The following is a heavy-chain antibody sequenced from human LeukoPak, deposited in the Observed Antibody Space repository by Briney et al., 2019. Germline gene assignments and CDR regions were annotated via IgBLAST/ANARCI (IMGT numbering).Heavy chain of an antibody. CDR2: ISYDGSNK. CDR3: ARIISRTLGDAFDI. J-gene: IGHJ3*02. D-gene: IGHD3-10*01. CDR1: GFTFSSYA. Sequence: GGSLRLSCAASGFTFSSYAMHWVRQAPGRGLEWVAVISYDGSNKYYADSVKGRFTISRDNSNNTLYLQMNSLRAEDTAVYYCARIISRTLGDAFDIWGQGTMVTVSS. V-gene: IGHV3-30-3*01.